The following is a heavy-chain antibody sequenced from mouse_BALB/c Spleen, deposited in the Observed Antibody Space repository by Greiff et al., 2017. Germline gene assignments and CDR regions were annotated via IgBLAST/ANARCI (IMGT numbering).Heavy chain of an antibody. D-gene: IGHD2-3*01. J-gene: IGHJ2*01. V-gene: IGHV5-6-5*01. CDR1: GFTFSSYA. Sequence: EVMLVESGGGLVKPGGSLKLSCAASGFTFSSYAMSWVRQTPEKRLEWVASISSGGSTYYPDSVKGRFTISRDNARNILYLQMSSLRSEDTAMYYCARGPIYDGYYYFDYWGQGTTLTVSS. CDR3: ARGPIYDGYYYFDY. CDR2: ISSGGST.